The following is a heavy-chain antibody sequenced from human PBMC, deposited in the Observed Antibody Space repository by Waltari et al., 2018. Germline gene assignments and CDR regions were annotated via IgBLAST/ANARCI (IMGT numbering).Heavy chain of an antibody. CDR3: ARLGDCGSGHCATDF. V-gene: IGHV4-38-2*01. CDR2: ISHNGRT. D-gene: IGHD2-21*02. CDR1: GYSISRGYS. Sequence: QVQLQESGPGLVRPSETLSLSCAVSGYSISRGYSWAWIRQSPGEGLEWIAIISHNGRTYYNSSLKSRLTISLDTSLNRFSLKLSSVTAADTAFYYCARLGDCGSGHCATDFWGQGTLVTVSS. J-gene: IGHJ4*02.